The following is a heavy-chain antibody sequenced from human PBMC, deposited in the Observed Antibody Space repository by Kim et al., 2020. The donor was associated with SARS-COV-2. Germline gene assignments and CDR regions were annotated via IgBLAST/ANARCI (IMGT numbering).Heavy chain of an antibody. CDR3: AKDMLPPPRNSWYEGGGFDY. V-gene: IGHV3-43*01. D-gene: IGHD6-13*01. J-gene: IGHJ4*02. Sequence: RFTISRDNSKNSLYLQMNSLRTEDTALYYCAKDMLPPPRNSWYEGGGFDYWGQGTLVTVSS.